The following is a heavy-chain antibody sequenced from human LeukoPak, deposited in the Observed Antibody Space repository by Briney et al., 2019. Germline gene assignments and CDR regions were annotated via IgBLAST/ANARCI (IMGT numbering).Heavy chain of an antibody. CDR3: AKDGTPYYDFWSGYYSDY. J-gene: IGHJ4*02. Sequence: PGGSLRLSCSASGFTFSSYAMHWVRQAPGKGLEWVAVISYDGSNKYYADSVKGRFTISRDNSKNTLYLQMNSLRAEDTAVYYCAKDGTPYYDFWSGYYSDYWGQGTLVTVSS. CDR1: GFTFSSYA. V-gene: IGHV3-30-3*01. D-gene: IGHD3-3*01. CDR2: ISYDGSNK.